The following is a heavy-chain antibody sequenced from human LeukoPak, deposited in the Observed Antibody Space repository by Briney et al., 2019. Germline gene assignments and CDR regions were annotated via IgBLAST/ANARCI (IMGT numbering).Heavy chain of an antibody. V-gene: IGHV1-69*04. J-gene: IGHJ4*02. CDR2: IIPILGIA. Sequence: SVKVSCKASGGTFSSYAISWVRQAPGQGLEWMGRIIPILGIANYAQKFQGRVTITADKSTSTAYMELNSLRSEDTAVYFCARDPGVRGVIIPGASDHWGQGTLVTVSS. CDR3: ARDPGVRGVIIPGASDH. CDR1: GGTFSSYA. D-gene: IGHD3-10*01.